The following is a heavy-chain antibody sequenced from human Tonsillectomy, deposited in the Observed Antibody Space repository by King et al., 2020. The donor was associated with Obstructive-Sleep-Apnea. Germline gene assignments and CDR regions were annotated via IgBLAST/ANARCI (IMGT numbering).Heavy chain of an antibody. D-gene: IGHD6-13*01. CDR2: IRYDGSNK. J-gene: IGHJ4*02. CDR1: GFSFSSYG. V-gene: IGHV3-30*02. CDR3: AKATAAAGTFADY. Sequence: VQLVESGGGVVQPGGSLRLSCAASGFSFSSYGMHWVRQAPGKGLKWVAFIRYDGSNKYYAASGKGRFTIARDTSKKTLNLQLNSLRAEDTAVFYCAKATAAAGTFADYWGQGTLVTVSS.